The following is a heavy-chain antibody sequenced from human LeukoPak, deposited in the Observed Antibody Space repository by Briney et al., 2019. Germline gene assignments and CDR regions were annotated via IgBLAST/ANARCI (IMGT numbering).Heavy chain of an antibody. D-gene: IGHD6-19*01. V-gene: IGHV3-33*01. CDR2: IWSDGSSK. CDR1: GFTFRTYG. CDR3: ARGQSPSYYDMDV. Sequence: GGSLRLSCAASGFTFRTYGMHWVRQAPGKGLEWVAVIWSDGSSKHYGDSVKGRFTISRDNSKNTLYLQMNSLRAEDTAVYHCARGQSPSYYDMDVWGQGTTVTVSS. J-gene: IGHJ6*02.